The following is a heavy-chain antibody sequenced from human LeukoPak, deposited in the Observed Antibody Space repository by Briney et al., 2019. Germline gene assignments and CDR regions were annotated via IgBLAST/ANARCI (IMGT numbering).Heavy chain of an antibody. Sequence: PSETLSLTCAVYGGSFSGYYWNWIRQPPGKGLEWIGEINHGGTTKYNPSLKSRVTISVDTSKNQFSLKLSSVTAADTAVYYCASRRQLAPLRYWGQGTLVTVSS. CDR3: ASRRQLAPLRY. CDR2: INHGGTT. D-gene: IGHD6-13*01. V-gene: IGHV4-34*01. CDR1: GGSFSGYY. J-gene: IGHJ4*02.